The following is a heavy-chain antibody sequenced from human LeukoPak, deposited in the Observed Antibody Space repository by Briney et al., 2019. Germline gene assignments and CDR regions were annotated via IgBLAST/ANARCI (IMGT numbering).Heavy chain of an antibody. CDR2: IYYSGST. V-gene: IGHV4-61*05. D-gene: IGHD3-22*01. J-gene: IGHJ3*02. CDR3: ARHAYYYDSSGSYDAFDI. CDR1: GGSISSSSYY. Sequence: SETLSLTCTVSGGSISSSSYYWSWIRQPPGKGLEWIGYIYYSGSTNYNPSLKSRVTISVDTSKNQFSLKLSSVTAADTAVYYCARHAYYYDSSGSYDAFDIWGQGTMVTVSS.